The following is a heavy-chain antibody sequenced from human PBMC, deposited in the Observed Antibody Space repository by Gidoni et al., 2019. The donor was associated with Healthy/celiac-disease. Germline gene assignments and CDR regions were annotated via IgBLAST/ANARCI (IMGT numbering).Heavy chain of an antibody. V-gene: IGHV4-34*01. CDR1: GGSFSGYY. J-gene: IGHJ4*02. CDR2: INHSGST. CDR3: ARKGLRYQLLSHFDY. Sequence: QVQLQKWGAGLLKPSETLSLTCAVYGGSFSGYYWSWIRQPPGKGLEWIGEINHSGSTNYNPSLKSRVTISVDTSKNQFSLKLSSVTAADTAVYYCARKGLRYQLLSHFDYWGQGTLVTVSS. D-gene: IGHD2-2*01.